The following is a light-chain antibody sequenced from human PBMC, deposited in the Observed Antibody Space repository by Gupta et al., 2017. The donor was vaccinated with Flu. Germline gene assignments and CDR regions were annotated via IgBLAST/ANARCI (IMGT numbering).Light chain of an antibody. CDR1: SSNIGSNT. J-gene: IGLJ1*01. CDR2: SND. CDR3: AAWDASLNVDG. Sequence: QSVLTQPPSASGTPGQRVTISCFGSSSNIGSNTVNWYQQLPGTAPKLLIFSNDQRPSGVPDRFSGSKSGTSASLATSGLQSEDEADYYWAAWDASLNVDGLGSGTKV. V-gene: IGLV1-44*01.